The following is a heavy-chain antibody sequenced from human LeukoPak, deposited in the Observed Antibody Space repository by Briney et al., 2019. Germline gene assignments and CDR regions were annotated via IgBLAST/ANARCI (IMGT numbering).Heavy chain of an antibody. CDR3: ARGTKGYCSSTSCSLEGSCYYYYMDV. D-gene: IGHD2-2*01. V-gene: IGHV4-59*01. J-gene: IGHJ6*03. Sequence: PSETLSLTCTVSGGSISSYYWSWIRQPPGKGLEWIGYIYYSGSTNYNPSLKSRVTISVDTSKDQFSLKLSSVTAADTAVYYCARGTKGYCSSTSCSLEGSCYYYYMDVWGKGTTVTVSS. CDR2: IYYSGST. CDR1: GGSISSYY.